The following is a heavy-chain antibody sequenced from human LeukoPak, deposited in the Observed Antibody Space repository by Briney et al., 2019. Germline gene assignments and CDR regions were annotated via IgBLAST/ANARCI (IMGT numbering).Heavy chain of an antibody. J-gene: IGHJ4*02. CDR1: GYTFTGYY. Sequence: ASVKVSCKASGYTFTGYYMHWERQAPGQGLDWMGWINPNTGGTNYAQKFQGRVTMTRDTSISTAYMELSRLRSDDTAVYYCARAIIMVRGVDYWGQGTLVTVSS. V-gene: IGHV1-2*02. CDR3: ARAIIMVRGVDY. D-gene: IGHD3-10*01. CDR2: INPNTGGT.